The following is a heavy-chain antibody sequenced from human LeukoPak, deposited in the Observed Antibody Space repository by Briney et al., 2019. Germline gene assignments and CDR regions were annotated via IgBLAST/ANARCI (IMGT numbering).Heavy chain of an antibody. CDR3: ARSASTVTTFDFDY. CDR2: IYYSGST. J-gene: IGHJ4*02. D-gene: IGHD4-17*01. CDR1: GGSISSYY. Sequence: PSETLSLTCTVSGGSISSYYWSWTRQPPGKGLEWIGYIYYSGSTNYNPSLKSRVTISVDTSKNQFSLKLSSVTAADTAVYYCARSASTVTTFDFDYWGQGTLVTVSS. V-gene: IGHV4-59*01.